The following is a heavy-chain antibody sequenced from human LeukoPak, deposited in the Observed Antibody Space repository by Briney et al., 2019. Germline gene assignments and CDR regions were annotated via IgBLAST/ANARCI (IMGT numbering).Heavy chain of an antibody. CDR3: AKGKSILYDP. J-gene: IGHJ5*02. CDR2: ISASGGST. Sequence: GGSLRLSCAASGFTFSSYAMSWVRQAPGKGLEWVSVISASGGSTYYADSVKGRFTISRDNSKNILYLQMNSLRAEDTAVYHCAKGKSILYDPWGQGTLVTVTS. CDR1: GFTFSSYA. V-gene: IGHV3-23*01.